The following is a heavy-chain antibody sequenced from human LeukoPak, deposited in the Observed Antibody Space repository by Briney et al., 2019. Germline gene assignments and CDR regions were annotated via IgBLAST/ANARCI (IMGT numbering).Heavy chain of an antibody. CDR2: INPSGGST. D-gene: IGHD6-13*01. CDR3: ARGTGYSSSWSQPHFDY. Sequence: ASVKVSCKASGYTFTSYYMHWVRQAPGQGLEWMGVINPSGGSTSYAQKFQGRVTMTRDTSTSTVYMELSRLRSDDTAVYYCARGTGYSSSWSQPHFDYWGQGTLVTVSS. V-gene: IGHV1-46*01. J-gene: IGHJ4*02. CDR1: GYTFTSYY.